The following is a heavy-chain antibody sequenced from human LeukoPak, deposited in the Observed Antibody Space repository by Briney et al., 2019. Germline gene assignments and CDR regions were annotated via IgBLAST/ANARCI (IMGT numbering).Heavy chain of an antibody. CDR2: IYTSGST. CDR1: GGSISSYY. D-gene: IGHD1-26*01. V-gene: IGHV4-4*07. Sequence: ASEALSLTCTVSGGSISSYYWSWIRQPAGKGLEWIGRIYTSGSTNYNASLKSRVSMSVDTSKNQFSLKLSSVTAADTAVFYCARENSGSYREFDYWGQGTLVTVSS. J-gene: IGHJ4*02. CDR3: ARENSGSYREFDY.